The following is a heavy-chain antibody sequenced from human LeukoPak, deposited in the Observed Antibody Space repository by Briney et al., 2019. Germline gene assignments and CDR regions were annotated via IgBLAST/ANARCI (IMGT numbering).Heavy chain of an antibody. CDR2: IYPGDSNT. CDR1: GYSFTSNR. J-gene: IGHJ4*02. V-gene: IGHV5-51*01. Sequence: GSSLKSSCKGSGYSFTSNRIGWVRPMRGKGVEWMGIIYPGDSNTRYGPSFQGQVTIPVDKSISTAYLQWSRLKASDTAMYYCARHFGYSSSWFVAYWGEGTLVTVSS. D-gene: IGHD6-13*01. CDR3: ARHFGYSSSWFVAY.